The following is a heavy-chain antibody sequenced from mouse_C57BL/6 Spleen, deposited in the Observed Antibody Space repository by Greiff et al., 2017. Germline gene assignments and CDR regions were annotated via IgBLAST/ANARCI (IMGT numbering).Heavy chain of an antibody. J-gene: IGHJ3*01. Sequence: VMLVESGAELMKPGASVKLSCKASGYTFTGYWIEWVKQRPGHGLEWIGEILPGSGSTNYNEKFKGKATFTADTSSNTAYMQLRSLTPEDSAIYYCASMSLYYGSSSWFAYWGQGTLVTVSA. CDR1: GYTFTGYW. D-gene: IGHD1-1*01. V-gene: IGHV1-9*01. CDR2: ILPGSGST. CDR3: ASMSLYYGSSSWFAY.